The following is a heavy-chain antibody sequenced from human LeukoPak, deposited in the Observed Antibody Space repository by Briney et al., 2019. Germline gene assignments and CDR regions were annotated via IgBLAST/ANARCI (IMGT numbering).Heavy chain of an antibody. CDR1: GYTLTELS. CDR2: FDPEDGET. D-gene: IGHD6-19*01. Sequence: ASVKVSCKVSGYTLTELSMHWVRQAPGKGLERMGGFDPEDGETIYAQKFQGRVTMTEDTSTDTAYMELSSLRSEDTAVYYCATSPEVVAGTFDYWGQGTLVTVSS. CDR3: ATSPEVVAGTFDY. V-gene: IGHV1-24*01. J-gene: IGHJ4*02.